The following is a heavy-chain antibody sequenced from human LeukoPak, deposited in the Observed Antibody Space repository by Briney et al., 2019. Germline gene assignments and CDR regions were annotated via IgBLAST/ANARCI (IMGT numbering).Heavy chain of an antibody. D-gene: IGHD3-16*01. CDR1: GYTFTTNG. J-gene: IGHJ3*02. V-gene: IGHV1-18*01. CDR3: ARNLGRWDAFDI. CDR2: ISANNGNT. Sequence: ASVKVACKASGYTFTTNGISWDRQAPGQGLEWMRWISANNGNTNFAQKLQGRVTMTTDTYTSTAYMELRSLRSDDTAVYYCARNLGRWDAFDIWGQGTMVTVSS.